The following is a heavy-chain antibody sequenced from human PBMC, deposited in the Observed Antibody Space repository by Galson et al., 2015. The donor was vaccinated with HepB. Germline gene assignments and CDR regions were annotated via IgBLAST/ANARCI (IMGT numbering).Heavy chain of an antibody. J-gene: IGHJ6*02. D-gene: IGHD2-2*01. V-gene: IGHV3-33*01. Sequence: SLRLSCAASGFTFSSYGMHWVRQAPGKGLEWVAVIWYDGSNKYYADSVKGRFTISRDNSKNTLYLQMNSLRAEDTAVYYCARERPGCSSTSCSLRYYYYYGMDVWGQGTTVTVSS. CDR1: GFTFSSYG. CDR2: IWYDGSNK. CDR3: ARERPGCSSTSCSLRYYYYYGMDV.